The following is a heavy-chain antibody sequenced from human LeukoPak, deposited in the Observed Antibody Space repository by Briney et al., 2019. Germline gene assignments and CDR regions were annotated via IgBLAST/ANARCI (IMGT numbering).Heavy chain of an antibody. CDR3: ARGNLNYYDFWSGYSAEGNANFDY. Sequence: ASVKDSCKASGYTFTSYYMHWVRQAPGQGLEWMGIINPSGGSTSYAQKFQGRVTMTRDTSTSTVYMELSSLRSEDTAVYYCARGNLNYYDFWSGYSAEGNANFDYWGQGTLVTVSS. CDR1: GYTFTSYY. D-gene: IGHD3-3*01. J-gene: IGHJ4*02. V-gene: IGHV1-46*01. CDR2: INPSGGST.